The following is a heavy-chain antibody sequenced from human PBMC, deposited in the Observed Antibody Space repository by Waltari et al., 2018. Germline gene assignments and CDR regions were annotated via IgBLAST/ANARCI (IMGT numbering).Heavy chain of an antibody. CDR3: ARSQTARDFDY. Sequence: QVTLRESRPALVTPTQNLTLTYTFSGFSLSTNEMCVSWVRHPPGKALEWLARIDCDDGKYYSTSLKTRLTISKDTSKNQVVLTMTNMDPVDTATYYCARSQTARDFDYWGQGTLVTVSS. V-gene: IGHV2-70*15. J-gene: IGHJ4*02. CDR1: GFSLSTNEMC. CDR2: IDCDDGK. D-gene: IGHD1-1*01.